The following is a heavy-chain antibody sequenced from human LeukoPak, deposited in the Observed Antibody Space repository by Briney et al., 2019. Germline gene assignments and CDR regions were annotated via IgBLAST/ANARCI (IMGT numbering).Heavy chain of an antibody. CDR2: IYTSGST. D-gene: IGHD6-6*01. V-gene: IGHV4-61*02. Sequence: SQTLSLTCTVSGGSISSGSYYWNWIRQPAGKGLEWIGRIYTSGSTNYNPSLKSRVTISVDTSKNQFSLKLSSVTAADTAVYYCAREANPPGSFFGYWGQGTLVTVSS. CDR1: GGSISSGSYY. J-gene: IGHJ4*02. CDR3: AREANPPGSFFGY.